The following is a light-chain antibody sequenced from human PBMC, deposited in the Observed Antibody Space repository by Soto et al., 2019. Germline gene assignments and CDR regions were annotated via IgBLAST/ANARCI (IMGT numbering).Light chain of an antibody. V-gene: IGKV3-15*01. CDR2: GAS. Sequence: EIVLTQSPVTLSLSPGERATLSCRASQSVSSFLAWYQQKPGQAPRLFIYGASTRATGIPVRFSGSGSGTEFTLTINSLESEDFEIYYCQQYNNWQITFGQGTRLEIK. CDR1: QSVSSF. J-gene: IGKJ5*01. CDR3: QQYNNWQIT.